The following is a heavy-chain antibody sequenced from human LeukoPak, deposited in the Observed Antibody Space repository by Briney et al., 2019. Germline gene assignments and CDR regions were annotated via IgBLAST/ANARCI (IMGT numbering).Heavy chain of an antibody. Sequence: ASVKVSCKASGYTFTGYYMHWVRQAPGQGLEWMGWINPNSGGTNYAQKFQGRVTMTRDTSISTAYMELSRLRSDDTAVYYCARDLSLGVGFYYMDVWGKGTTVTVTS. D-gene: IGHD2-8*01. V-gene: IGHV1-2*02. J-gene: IGHJ6*03. CDR1: GYTFTGYY. CDR3: ARDLSLGVGFYYMDV. CDR2: INPNSGGT.